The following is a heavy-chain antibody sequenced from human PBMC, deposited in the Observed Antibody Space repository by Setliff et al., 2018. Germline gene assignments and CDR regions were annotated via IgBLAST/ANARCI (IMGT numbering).Heavy chain of an antibody. D-gene: IGHD3-16*01. J-gene: IGHJ4*02. CDR1: GFTFSDAW. CDR2: IWNDGSSK. V-gene: IGHV3-33*08. Sequence: GGSLRLSCAASGFTFSDAWMSWVRQAPGKGLEWVALIWNDGSSKFYGDSVKGRFTISRDNSKNTLYLQMNSLRAEDTAVYYCARDGGEYWGQGTLVTVSS. CDR3: ARDGGEY.